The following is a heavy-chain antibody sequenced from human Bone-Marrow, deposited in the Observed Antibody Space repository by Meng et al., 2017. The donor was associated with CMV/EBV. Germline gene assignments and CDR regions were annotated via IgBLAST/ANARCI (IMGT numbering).Heavy chain of an antibody. CDR1: GFTFSSYW. Sequence: GESLKISCVASGFTFSSYWMHWVRQAPGKGLVWVSRINSDGSSTSYADSVKGRFTISRDNAKNTLYLQMNSLRAEDTAVYYCARKMRQFWSGGGGMDVWGQGTTVTVSS. J-gene: IGHJ6*02. V-gene: IGHV3-74*01. CDR2: INSDGSST. D-gene: IGHD3-3*01. CDR3: ARKMRQFWSGGGGMDV.